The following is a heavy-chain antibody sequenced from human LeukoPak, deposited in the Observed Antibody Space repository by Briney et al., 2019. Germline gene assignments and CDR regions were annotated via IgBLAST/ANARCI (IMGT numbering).Heavy chain of an antibody. CDR1: GGSISSSY. J-gene: IGHJ4*02. V-gene: IGHV4-59*08. CDR3: ARHENWATFPLDC. Sequence: SSETLSLTCTVPGGSISSSYWSWIRQPPGRGLEWIAYIYYSGTTNYNPSDKKRLNISRETSKNQFSLKLSSVTAADTAVYYCARHENWATFPLDCWGQGTLVTVPS. D-gene: IGHD2-21*01. CDR2: IYYSGTT.